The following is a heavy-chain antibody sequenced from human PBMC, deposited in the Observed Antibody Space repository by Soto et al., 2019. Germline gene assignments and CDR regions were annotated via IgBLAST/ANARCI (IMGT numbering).Heavy chain of an antibody. CDR3: ARLDSTMITFDY. V-gene: IGHV1-69*06. D-gene: IGHD5-18*01. CDR1: GDSFKNYA. Sequence: QVQLVQSGAEVKKPGSSVKISCKTSGDSFKNYAIGWVRQVPGQGLEWTGSIIPLFGTANYARMFEGRVTITADKSTTTVYMELGSIRSEDTAVYYCARLDSTMITFDYWGQRTLVTVSS. CDR2: IIPLFGTA. J-gene: IGHJ4*02.